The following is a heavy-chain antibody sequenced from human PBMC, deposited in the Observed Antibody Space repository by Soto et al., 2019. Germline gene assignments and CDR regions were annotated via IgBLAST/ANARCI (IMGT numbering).Heavy chain of an antibody. CDR3: ARSPLGYDYVRQTWREVGDSFDI. D-gene: IGHD3-16*01. CDR1: GASLGGFH. Sequence: SETLSLTCAIYGASLGGFHWTWLRQAPGKGLEWIGELIHGGSTNYNPSPKSRVSFSLDTSKNQFSLHLMSVTAADTAVYYCARSPLGYDYVRQTWREVGDSFDIWGRGTMVTVSS. CDR2: LIHGGST. V-gene: IGHV4-34*12. J-gene: IGHJ3*02.